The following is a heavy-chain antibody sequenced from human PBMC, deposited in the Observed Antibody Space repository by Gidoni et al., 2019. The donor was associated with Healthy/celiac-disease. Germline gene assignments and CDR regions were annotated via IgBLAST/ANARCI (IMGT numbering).Heavy chain of an antibody. CDR3: ARAPPAAVAGTKADQKNYYYYYYMDV. D-gene: IGHD6-19*01. V-gene: IGHV4-34*01. CDR1: GGSFSGYY. J-gene: IGHJ6*03. CDR2: INHSGST. Sequence: QVQLQQWGAGLLKPSETLSLTCAVYGGSFSGYYWSWIRQPPGKGLEWIGEINHSGSTNYNPSLKSRVTISVDTSKNQFSLKLSSVTAADTAVYYCARAPPAAVAGTKADQKNYYYYYYMDVWGKGTTVTVSS.